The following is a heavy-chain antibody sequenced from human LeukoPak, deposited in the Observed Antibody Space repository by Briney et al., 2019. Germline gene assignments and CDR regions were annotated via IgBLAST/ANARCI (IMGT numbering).Heavy chain of an antibody. CDR2: MNQDGNEK. CDR3: RFGSGRYSFDY. J-gene: IGHJ4*02. Sequence: GGSLRLSCAASGFTFSNFWMTWVRQAPGKGLEWVANMNQDGNEKYYVDSVKGRFTISRDNAENSMYLQMNSLRAEDTAVYYCRFGSGRYSFDYWGQGTLVTVSS. D-gene: IGHD3-10*01. CDR1: GFTFSNFW. V-gene: IGHV3-7*02.